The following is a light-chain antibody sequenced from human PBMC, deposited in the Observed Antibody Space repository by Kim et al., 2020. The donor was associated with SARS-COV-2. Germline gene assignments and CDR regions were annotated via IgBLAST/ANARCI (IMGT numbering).Light chain of an antibody. J-gene: IGKJ1*01. CDR2: AAS. Sequence: DIQMTQSPSSLSASVGDRVTITCRASQGIRNYLAWFQQKPGEAPKCLIYAASTLQSGVPSRVSGSGSGTEFTLTISNLHPEDFATYYCQQYDDYPWTFGPGTKVDIK. CDR1: QGIRNY. CDR3: QQYDDYPWT. V-gene: IGKV1-16*01.